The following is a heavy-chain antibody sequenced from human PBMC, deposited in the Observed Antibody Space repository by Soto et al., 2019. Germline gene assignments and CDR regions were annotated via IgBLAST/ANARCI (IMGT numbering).Heavy chain of an antibody. CDR1: GFTFNKYG. CDR3: VRADDRPDNGLDL. D-gene: IGHD2-8*01. CDR2: IVKDGSNQ. J-gene: IGHJ3*01. Sequence: QVPLVESGGDVVQPGRSLRLSCAASGFTFNKYGMHWVRQAPGKGLEWLAVIVKDGSNQQYGDSAKGRFTISRDNSKNTVYLQINSLRVEDTAVYYCVRADDRPDNGLDLWGQGTMVTVSS. V-gene: IGHV3-33*04.